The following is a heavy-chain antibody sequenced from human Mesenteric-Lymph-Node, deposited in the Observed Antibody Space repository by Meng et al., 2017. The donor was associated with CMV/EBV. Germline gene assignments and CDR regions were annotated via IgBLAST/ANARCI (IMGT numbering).Heavy chain of an antibody. Sequence: RQAPGQGLEWMGWISAYSDATDYYNANTKYAQNLQGRLTMTTDTSTSTAYMELRSLTSDDTAMYYCARDGSCSSTSCYPWDDAFNLWGQGTMVTVSS. D-gene: IGHD2-2*03. CDR3: ARDGSCSSTSCYPWDDAFNL. J-gene: IGHJ3*01. V-gene: IGHV1-18*01. CDR2: ISAYSDATDYYNANT.